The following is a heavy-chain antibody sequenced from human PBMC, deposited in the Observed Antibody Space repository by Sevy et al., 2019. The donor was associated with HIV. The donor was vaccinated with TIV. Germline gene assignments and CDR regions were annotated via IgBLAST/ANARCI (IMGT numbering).Heavy chain of an antibody. Sequence: ASVKVSCKASGYSFTGFYIHWMRQAPGQGLEWMGWINPNNGDAKYAQKYQGRVTMTRDTSATTTYMELTSLRSDDTAMYYCVRGDFGSGSYRLLYWGQGAPVTVSS. D-gene: IGHD3-10*01. CDR3: VRGDFGSGSYRLLY. CDR1: GYSFTGFY. CDR2: INPNNGDA. J-gene: IGHJ4*02. V-gene: IGHV1-2*02.